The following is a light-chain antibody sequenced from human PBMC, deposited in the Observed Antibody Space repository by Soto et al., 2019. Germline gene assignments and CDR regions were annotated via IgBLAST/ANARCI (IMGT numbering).Light chain of an antibody. Sequence: ALQMTQSPSSLSASVGDRVTVTCRASHDIRTDLGWYQQRPGKAPQLLIYSASRLQSGVPSRFSGSGSGTDFALTISSLQPEDVAIYYCLQDDAYPLTFGGGTKVAI. V-gene: IGKV1-6*01. CDR3: LQDDAYPLT. J-gene: IGKJ4*01. CDR1: HDIRTD. CDR2: SAS.